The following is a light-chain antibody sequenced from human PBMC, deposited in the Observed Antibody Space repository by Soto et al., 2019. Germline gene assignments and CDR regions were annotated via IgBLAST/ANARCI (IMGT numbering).Light chain of an antibody. CDR3: QQYGDSVHT. V-gene: IGKV3D-15*01. Sequence: EIVMTQSPATLSVSPGERATLSCRASQSISSNLAWYQQKPGQAPRLLIYGASNRATGTPDRFSGSGSGTDFTFTISRLEPEDFAVYYCQQYGDSVHTFGGGTKVDIK. CDR2: GAS. CDR1: QSISSN. J-gene: IGKJ4*01.